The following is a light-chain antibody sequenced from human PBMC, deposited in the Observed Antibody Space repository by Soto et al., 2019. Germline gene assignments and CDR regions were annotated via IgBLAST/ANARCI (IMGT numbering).Light chain of an antibody. CDR1: HNIDTW. V-gene: IGKV1-5*03. J-gene: IGKJ4*01. CDR3: QQHADYPIT. Sequence: DIQMTQSPSTLSASIGDTVTITCRASHNIDTWLAWFQQKAGKAPTLLIYKASTLETGVPSRFSGSASGTEFTLTISSLQPDDFATYYCQQHADYPITFGGGTKVDIK. CDR2: KAS.